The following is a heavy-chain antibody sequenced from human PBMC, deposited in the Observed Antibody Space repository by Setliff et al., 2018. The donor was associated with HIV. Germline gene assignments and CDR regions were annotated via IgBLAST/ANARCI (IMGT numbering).Heavy chain of an antibody. CDR1: GYSISSGYY. Sequence: PSETLSLTCAVSGYSISSGYYWGWIRQPPGKGLECIGTIYYSGSTHYNPSLKSRVTISVDTSKNQFSLKLTSVTAADTAVYYCARLRVVTIFGVAHQAPGYMDVWGKGTTVTVSS. D-gene: IGHD3-3*01. V-gene: IGHV4-38-2*01. CDR2: IYYSGST. CDR3: ARLRVVTIFGVAHQAPGYMDV. J-gene: IGHJ6*03.